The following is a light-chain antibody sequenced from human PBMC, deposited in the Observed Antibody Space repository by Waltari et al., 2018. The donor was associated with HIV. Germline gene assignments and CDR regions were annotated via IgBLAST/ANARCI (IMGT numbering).Light chain of an antibody. CDR3: QLRSSWPLT. V-gene: IGKV3-11*01. J-gene: IGKJ4*01. CDR2: DAS. Sequence: NVLTQSPATLSLSPGEKATLSYKASLSASNRLAWYQQKPGQAPRLLIYDASNRATDIPARFSGSGSGTDFTLTISNLEPEDFAVYYCQLRSSWPLTFGGGTKVEMK. CDR1: LSASNR.